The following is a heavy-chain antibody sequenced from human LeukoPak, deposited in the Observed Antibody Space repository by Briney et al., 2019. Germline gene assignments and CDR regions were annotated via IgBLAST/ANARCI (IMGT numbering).Heavy chain of an antibody. J-gene: IGHJ4*02. D-gene: IGHD3-9*01. V-gene: IGHV3-48*04. CDR1: GFTFSSYS. Sequence: GGSLRLSCAASGFTFSSYSMNWVRQAPGKGLEWVSYISSSGSTIYYAGSVKGRFTISRDNAKNSLYLQMNSLRAEDTAVYYCARDTIFSIPDYWGQGTLVTVSS. CDR3: ARDTIFSIPDY. CDR2: ISSSGSTI.